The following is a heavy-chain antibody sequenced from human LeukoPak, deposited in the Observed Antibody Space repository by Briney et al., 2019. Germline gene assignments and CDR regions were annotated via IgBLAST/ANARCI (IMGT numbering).Heavy chain of an antibody. CDR1: GGSISSYY. CDR3: ARYVDTAMEFDY. Sequence: SETLSLTCTVSGGSISSYYWSWIRQPPGKGLAWIGYIYYSGSTNYNPSLKSRVTISVDTSKNQFSLKLSSVTAADTAVYYCARYVDTAMEFDYWGQGTLVTVSS. J-gene: IGHJ4*02. V-gene: IGHV4-59*01. CDR2: IYYSGST. D-gene: IGHD5-18*01.